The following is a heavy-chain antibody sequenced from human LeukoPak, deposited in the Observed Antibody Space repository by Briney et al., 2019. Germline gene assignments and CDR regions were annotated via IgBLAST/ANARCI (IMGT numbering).Heavy chain of an antibody. J-gene: IGHJ6*02. CDR1: GFTVSNSF. CDR2: ISGSGGST. CDR3: AKNSGVYYYGMDV. Sequence: GGSLRLSCAASGFTVSNSFMSWIRQAPGKGLEWVSAISGSGGSTYYADSVKGRFTISRDNSKNTLYLQMNSLRAEDAAVYYCAKNSGVYYYGMDVWGQGTTVTVSS. D-gene: IGHD3-3*01. V-gene: IGHV3-23*01.